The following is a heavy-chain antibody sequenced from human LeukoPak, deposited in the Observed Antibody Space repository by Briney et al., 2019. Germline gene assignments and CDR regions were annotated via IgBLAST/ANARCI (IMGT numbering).Heavy chain of an antibody. Sequence: SETLSLTCTVSGGSISTYYWSWIRQPPGKGLEWIGYIYYTGSTNYNPSLKSRVTISVDTSKNQFSLKLSSVTAADTAMYYCARVVYCSGGSCSVYFDYWGQGTLVTVSS. CDR1: GGSISTYY. V-gene: IGHV4-59*01. D-gene: IGHD2-15*01. J-gene: IGHJ4*02. CDR3: ARVVYCSGGSCSVYFDY. CDR2: IYYTGST.